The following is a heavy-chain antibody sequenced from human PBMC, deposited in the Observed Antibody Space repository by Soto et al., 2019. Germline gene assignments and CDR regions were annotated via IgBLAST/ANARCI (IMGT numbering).Heavy chain of an antibody. J-gene: IGHJ6*03. Sequence: PGGSLRLSCAASGFTFSSYAMSWVRQAPGKGLEWVSAISGSGGSTYYADSVKGRFTISRDNSKNTLYLQMNSLRAEDTAVYYGAKAPRENRFVTYYNYMEVWGKGTTFTVS. V-gene: IGHV3-23*01. CDR2: ISGSGGST. D-gene: IGHD3-16*02. CDR1: GFTFSSYA. CDR3: AKAPRENRFVTYYNYMEV.